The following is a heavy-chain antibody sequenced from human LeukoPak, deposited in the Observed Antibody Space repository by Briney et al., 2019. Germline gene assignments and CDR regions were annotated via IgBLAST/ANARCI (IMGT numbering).Heavy chain of an antibody. CDR2: INHSGST. CDR1: GGSFSGYY. V-gene: IGHV4-34*01. D-gene: IGHD3-10*01. Sequence: SETLSLTCAVYGGSFSGYYWSWIRQPPGKGLEWIGEINHSGSTNYNPSLKSRVTISVDTSKNQFSLKLSSVTAADTAVYYCARGPLPIYGSGSYYNSNWFDPWGQGTLVTVSS. CDR3: ARGPLPIYGSGSYYNSNWFDP. J-gene: IGHJ5*02.